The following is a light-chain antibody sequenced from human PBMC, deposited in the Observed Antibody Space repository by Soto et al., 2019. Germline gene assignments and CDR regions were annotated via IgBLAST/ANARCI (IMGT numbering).Light chain of an antibody. Sequence: DIQMTQSPSTLSGSVGDRVTITCRASQTISSWSAWYQQKPGKAPKVLIHVASTLQSGVPSRFSGSGSGTEFTLTINNLQPEDFATYYCQQTNRYPITFGQGTRLEIK. CDR3: QQTNRYPIT. J-gene: IGKJ5*01. CDR2: VAS. V-gene: IGKV1-5*01. CDR1: QTISSW.